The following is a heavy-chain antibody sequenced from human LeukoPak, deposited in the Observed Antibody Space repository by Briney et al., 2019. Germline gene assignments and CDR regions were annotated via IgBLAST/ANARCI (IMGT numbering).Heavy chain of an antibody. CDR1: GFTFDDYA. D-gene: IGHD3-9*01. Sequence: PGGSLRLSCAASGFTFDDYAMHWVRQAPGKGLEWVSGISWNSGSIGYADSVKGRFTISRDNAKNSLYLQMNSLRAEDTALYYCAKGHTSPASYYDILTGNFDYWGQGTLVTVSS. CDR3: AKGHTSPASYYDILTGNFDY. J-gene: IGHJ4*02. CDR2: ISWNSGSI. V-gene: IGHV3-9*01.